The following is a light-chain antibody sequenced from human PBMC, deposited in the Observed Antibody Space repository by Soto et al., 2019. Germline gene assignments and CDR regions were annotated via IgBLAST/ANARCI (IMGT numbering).Light chain of an antibody. CDR1: SSDVGYSNY. Sequence: SALPQPACVSASPGQSSTISCTGTSSDVGYSNYVSWYQQLPGKAPKLMIYDVSDRPSGVSNRFSGSKSGSTASLTISGLQAEDEADYYCSSYTSSSLYVFGTGTKVTVL. CDR3: SSYTSSSLYV. CDR2: DVS. V-gene: IGLV2-14*01. J-gene: IGLJ1*01.